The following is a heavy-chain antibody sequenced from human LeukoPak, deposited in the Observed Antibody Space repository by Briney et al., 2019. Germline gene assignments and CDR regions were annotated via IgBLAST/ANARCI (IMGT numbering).Heavy chain of an antibody. D-gene: IGHD2-8*01. J-gene: IGHJ4*02. V-gene: IGHV4-61*02. CDR3: ARVYGPVDY. Sequence: SETLSLTCTVSGGSISSGSYYWSWIRQPAGKGLEWIGRIYTSGSTNYNPSLKSRVTISGDTSRNQFSLKLSSVTAADTAVYYCARVYGPVDYWGQGTLVTVSS. CDR1: GGSISSGSYY. CDR2: IYTSGST.